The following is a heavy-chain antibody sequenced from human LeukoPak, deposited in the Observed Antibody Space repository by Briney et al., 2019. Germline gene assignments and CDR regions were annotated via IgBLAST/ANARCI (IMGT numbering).Heavy chain of an antibody. J-gene: IGHJ5*02. CDR2: IYTSGST. CDR1: GGSISSYY. V-gene: IGHV4-4*07. Sequence: SETLSLTCTVSGGSISSYYWSWIRQPAGKGLEWIGCIYTSGSTNYNPSLKSRVTMSVDTSKNQFSLKLSSVTAADTAVYYCARDLMSYYDSSGYYYVAWFDPWGQGTLVTVSS. D-gene: IGHD3-22*01. CDR3: ARDLMSYYDSSGYYYVAWFDP.